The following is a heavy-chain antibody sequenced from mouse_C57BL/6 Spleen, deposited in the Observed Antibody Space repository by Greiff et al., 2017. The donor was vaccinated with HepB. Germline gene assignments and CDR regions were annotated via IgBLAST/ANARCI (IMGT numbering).Heavy chain of an antibody. Sequence: QVQLQQPGAELVKPGASVKLSCKASGYTFTSYWMHWVKQRPGQGLEWIGMIHPNSGSTNYNEKFKSKATLTVDKSSSTAYMQLSSLTSEDSAVYYCARAPDYYGGLMDYWGQGTSVTVSS. D-gene: IGHD1-1*01. CDR1: GYTFTSYW. V-gene: IGHV1-64*01. CDR3: ARAPDYYGGLMDY. CDR2: IHPNSGST. J-gene: IGHJ4*01.